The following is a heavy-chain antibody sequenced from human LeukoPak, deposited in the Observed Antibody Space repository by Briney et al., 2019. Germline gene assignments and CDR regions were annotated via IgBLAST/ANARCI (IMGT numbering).Heavy chain of an antibody. V-gene: IGHV1-18*01. CDR3: ARDPDSSGYYGNWFDP. CDR2: ISAYNGNT. Sequence: ASVKVSCKASGYTFTSYGISWVRQGPGQGLEWMGWISAYNGNTNYAQKLQGRVTMTTDTSTGTAYMELRSLRSDDTAVYYCARDPDSSGYYGNWFDPWGQGTLVTVSS. CDR1: GYTFTSYG. D-gene: IGHD3-22*01. J-gene: IGHJ5*02.